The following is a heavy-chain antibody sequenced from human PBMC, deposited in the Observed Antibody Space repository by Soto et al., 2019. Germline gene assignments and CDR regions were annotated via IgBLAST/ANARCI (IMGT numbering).Heavy chain of an antibody. J-gene: IGHJ4*02. CDR1: GFTFSSYG. D-gene: IGHD2-2*01. V-gene: IGHV3-33*01. CDR2: IWYDGSNK. CDR3: ARGIVVVPAAINYYFDY. Sequence: QVQLVESGGGVVQPGRSLRLSCAASGFTFSSYGMHWVRQAPGKGLEWVAVIWYDGSNKYYADSVKGRFTISRDNSKNTLYLQMNSLRAEDTAVYYCARGIVVVPAAINYYFDYWGQGTLVTVSS.